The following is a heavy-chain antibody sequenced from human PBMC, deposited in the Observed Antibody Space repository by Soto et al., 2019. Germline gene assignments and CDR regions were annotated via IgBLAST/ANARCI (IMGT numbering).Heavy chain of an antibody. J-gene: IGHJ6*03. CDR3: ARDNDVLRYFDWLSTMDV. CDR1: GFTFSSYA. Sequence: GGSLRLSCAASGFTFSSYAMSWVRQAPGKGLEWVSAISSSSSYTYYADSVKGRFTISRDNAKNSLYLQMNSLRAEDTAVYYCARDNDVLRYFDWLSTMDVWGKGTTVTVSS. V-gene: IGHV3-21*01. CDR2: ISSSSSYT. D-gene: IGHD3-9*01.